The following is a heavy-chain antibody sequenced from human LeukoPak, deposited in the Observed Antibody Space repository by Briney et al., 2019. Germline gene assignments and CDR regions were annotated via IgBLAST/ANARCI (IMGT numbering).Heavy chain of an antibody. D-gene: IGHD1-26*01. Sequence: GGSLRLSCAASGFTFSSYGMHWVRQAPGKGLEWVAFIRYDGSNKYYADSVKGRFTISRDNSKNTLYLQMNSLRAEDTAVYYCAKDRLFLHVPWEWELLDYWGQGTLVTVSS. V-gene: IGHV3-30*02. CDR2: IRYDGSNK. CDR3: AKDRLFLHVPWEWELLDY. CDR1: GFTFSSYG. J-gene: IGHJ4*02.